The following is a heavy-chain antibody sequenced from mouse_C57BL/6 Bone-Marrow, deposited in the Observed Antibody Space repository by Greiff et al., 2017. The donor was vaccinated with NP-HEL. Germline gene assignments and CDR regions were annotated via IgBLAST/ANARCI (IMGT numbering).Heavy chain of an antibody. J-gene: IGHJ4*01. CDR1: GYTFTSYW. CDR2: IYPGSGST. D-gene: IGHD1-1*01. CDR3: ARTCFITTVVATFYYAMDY. V-gene: IGHV1-55*01. Sequence: QVQLQQPGAELVKPGASVKLSCKASGYTFTSYWITWVKQRPGQGLEWIGDIYPGSGSTNSNEKFKSKATLTVDTSSSTAYMQLSSLTSDDSAVYYCARTCFITTVVATFYYAMDYWGQGTSVTVSS.